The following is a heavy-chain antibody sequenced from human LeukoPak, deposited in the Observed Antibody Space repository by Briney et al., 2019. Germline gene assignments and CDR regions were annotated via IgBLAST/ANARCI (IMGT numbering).Heavy chain of an antibody. Sequence: GGSLRLSCAASGFTFSSYAMHWVRQAPGKGLEYVSAISSNGGSTYYANSVKGRVTISRDNSKNTLYLQMGSLRAEDMAVYYCARGAQPYSSSSPVDYWGREPWSPSPQ. CDR3: ARGAQPYSSSSPVDY. D-gene: IGHD6-6*01. J-gene: IGHJ4*02. CDR1: GFTFSSYA. V-gene: IGHV3-64*01. CDR2: ISSNGGST.